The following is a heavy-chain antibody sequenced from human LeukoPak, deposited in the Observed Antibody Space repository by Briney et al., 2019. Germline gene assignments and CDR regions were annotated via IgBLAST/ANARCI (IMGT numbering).Heavy chain of an antibody. D-gene: IGHD3-10*01. CDR3: ATTSRDSDAYYDYLNY. CDR1: GYTFTSYF. Sequence: ASVTISFKASGYTFTSYFMHWVRQAPGQGLEWMGCINPDSGGTNYAQRFQGRVTMTSDTSITTTYMELSRLTSDDTAVYYCATTSRDSDAYYDYLNYWGQGTLITVSS. CDR2: INPDSGGT. J-gene: IGHJ4*02. V-gene: IGHV1-2*02.